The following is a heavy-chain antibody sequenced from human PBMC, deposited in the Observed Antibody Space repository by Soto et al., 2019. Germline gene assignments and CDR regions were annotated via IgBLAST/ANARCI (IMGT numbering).Heavy chain of an antibody. CDR2: ISDGGDLT. CDR1: GFAFTGHP. CDR3: ARDETLAARPDSYYGLDV. J-gene: IGHJ6*02. D-gene: IGHD6-6*01. Sequence: PGGSLRLSCAASGFAFTGHPLSWVRQAPETGLEWVAGISDGGDLTYNADSVKGRFTISRDDSKSIVYLQMNSLKTEDSAVYYCARDETLAARPDSYYGLDVWGQGTTVTVSS. V-gene: IGHV3-23*01.